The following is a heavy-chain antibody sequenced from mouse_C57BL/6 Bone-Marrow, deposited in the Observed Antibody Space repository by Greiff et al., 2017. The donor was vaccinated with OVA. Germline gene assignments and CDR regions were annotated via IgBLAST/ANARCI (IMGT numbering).Heavy chain of an antibody. J-gene: IGHJ2*01. CDR1: GYTFTSYG. CDR2: IYPRSGNT. D-gene: IGHD2-3*01. CDR3: ARGLLRPYYFDY. Sequence: QVQLQQSGAELARPGASVKLSCKASGYTFTSYGISWVKQRTGQGLEWIGEIYPRSGNTYYNEKFKGKATLTAYKSSSTAYMELRSLTSEDSAVYFCARGLLRPYYFDYWGQGTTLTVSS. V-gene: IGHV1-81*01.